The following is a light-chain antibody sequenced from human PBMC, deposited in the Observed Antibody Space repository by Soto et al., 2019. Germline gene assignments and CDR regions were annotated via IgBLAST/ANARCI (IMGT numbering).Light chain of an antibody. CDR2: EDS. CDR3: CSYAGSSTWV. Sequence: QSVLTQPASVSGSPGQSITISCTGTSSDVGSYNLVSWYQHHPGKAPRLMIYEDSKWPSGVSNRFSGSKSGNTASLTISGLQAEDEADYYCCSYAGSSTWVFGGGTKLTVL. J-gene: IGLJ3*02. V-gene: IGLV2-23*01. CDR1: SSDVGSYNL.